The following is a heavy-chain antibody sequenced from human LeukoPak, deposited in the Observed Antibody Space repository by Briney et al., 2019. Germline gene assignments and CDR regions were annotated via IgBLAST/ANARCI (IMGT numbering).Heavy chain of an antibody. J-gene: IGHJ4*02. D-gene: IGHD1-1*01. CDR3: ARGEYSGSD. V-gene: IGHV4-59*01. CDR1: GGTITTDY. CDR2: VYYSGTT. Sequence: SETLSLTCTVSGGTITTDYWSWIRQPPGKGLEWIGYVYYSGTTNYNPSLKSRVTISVDTSKKQFSLKLSSVTAADTAIYYCARGEYSGSDWGQGTLVTVSS.